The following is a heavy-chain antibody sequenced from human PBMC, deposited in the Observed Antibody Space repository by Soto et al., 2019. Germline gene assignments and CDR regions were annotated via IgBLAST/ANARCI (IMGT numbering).Heavy chain of an antibody. D-gene: IGHD2-15*01. CDR3: ARDAGHQVVLGCFDC. J-gene: IGHJ4*02. V-gene: IGHV3-33*01. CDR1: GFTFSSYG. CDR2: IWYDGSNK. Sequence: QVQLVESGGGVVQPGRSLRLSCAASGFTFSSYGMHWVRQAPGKGLEWVAVIWYDGSNKYYADSVKGRFTISRDHSKYSLDLQMNGLRAEDTAVYYGARDAGHQVVLGCFDCWGQGTLVTVSS.